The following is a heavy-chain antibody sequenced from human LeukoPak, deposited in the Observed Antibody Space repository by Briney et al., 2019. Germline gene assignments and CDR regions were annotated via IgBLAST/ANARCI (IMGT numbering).Heavy chain of an antibody. CDR3: ARGRVPDV. CDR2: ISYDGSNK. Sequence: GGSLRLSCAASGFTFSSYGMHWVRQAPGKGLEWVAVISYDGSNKYYADSVRGRFTISRDNAKSSLFLQMNSLRAEDTAVYYCARGRVPDVWGQGTTVTVSS. CDR1: GFTFSSYG. J-gene: IGHJ6*02. D-gene: IGHD3-3*01. V-gene: IGHV3-30*03.